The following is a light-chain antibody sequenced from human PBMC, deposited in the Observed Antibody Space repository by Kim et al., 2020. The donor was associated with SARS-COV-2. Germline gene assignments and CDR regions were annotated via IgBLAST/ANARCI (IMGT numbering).Light chain of an antibody. CDR2: DVS. CDR3: SSYTSSSSVV. J-gene: IGLJ2*01. V-gene: IGLV2-14*03. CDR1: SSDVGGYNY. Sequence: GQSITNSCTGTSSDVGGYNYVSWYQQHPGKAPKLMIYDVSNRPSGVSNRFSGSKSGNTASLTISGLQAEDEADDYCSSYTSSSSVVFGGGTKLTVL.